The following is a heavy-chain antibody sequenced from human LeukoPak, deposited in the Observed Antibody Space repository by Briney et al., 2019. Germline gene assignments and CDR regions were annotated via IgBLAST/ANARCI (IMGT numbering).Heavy chain of an antibody. V-gene: IGHV4-34*01. D-gene: IGHD3-10*01. CDR2: INHSGST. J-gene: IGHJ4*02. CDR1: GGCFSGYY. CDR3: ARGRNSYGSGSYYNYPLDY. Sequence: PSETLSLTCAVYGGCFSGYYWSWIRQPPGKGLEWIGEINHSGSTNYNPSLKSRVTISVDTPKNQFSLKLSSVTAADTAVYYCARGRNSYGSGSYYNYPLDYWGQGTLVTVSS.